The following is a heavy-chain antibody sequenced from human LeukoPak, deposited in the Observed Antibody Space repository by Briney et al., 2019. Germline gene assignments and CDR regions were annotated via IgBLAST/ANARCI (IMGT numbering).Heavy chain of an antibody. D-gene: IGHD6-13*01. Sequence: GGSLRLSCAASKITVSSNYMNWVRQAPGKGLEWVAVIDSGGSTRYADSVKGRFTISRDDSNNTLFLQMTSLRAEDTAMYYCARDLRAAAGTWLDYWGQGTLITVSS. CDR2: IDSGGST. CDR3: ARDLRAAAGTWLDY. CDR1: KITVSSNY. V-gene: IGHV3-53*01. J-gene: IGHJ4*02.